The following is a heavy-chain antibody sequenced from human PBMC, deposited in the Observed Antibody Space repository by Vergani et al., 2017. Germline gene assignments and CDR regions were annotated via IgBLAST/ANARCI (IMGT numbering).Heavy chain of an antibody. D-gene: IGHD6-19*01. J-gene: IGHJ4*02. CDR3: AKAGIAVADTFDY. CDR1: GFTFSSYG. Sequence: QVQLVESGGGVVQPGGSLRLSCAASGFTFSSYGMHWVRQAPGKGLEWVAFIRYDGSNKYYADSVKGRFTISRDNYKNTLYLQMNSLRAEDTAVYYCAKAGIAVADTFDYWGQGSLVTVSS. CDR2: IRYDGSNK. V-gene: IGHV3-30*02.